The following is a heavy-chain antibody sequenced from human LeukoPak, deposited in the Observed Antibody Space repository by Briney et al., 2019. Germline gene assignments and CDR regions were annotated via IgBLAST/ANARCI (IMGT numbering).Heavy chain of an antibody. CDR3: ARSFQWELQTMAFDP. Sequence: KPSETLSLTCTVSGGSINSGSYYWSWIRQPAGRGLEWIGRISSSGSTNYNPSLKSRVTMSVDTSKNQFSLKLSSVTAADTAVYYCARSFQWELQTMAFDPWGQGTLVTVSS. J-gene: IGHJ5*02. CDR2: ISSSGST. D-gene: IGHD1-26*01. V-gene: IGHV4-61*02. CDR1: GGSINSGSYY.